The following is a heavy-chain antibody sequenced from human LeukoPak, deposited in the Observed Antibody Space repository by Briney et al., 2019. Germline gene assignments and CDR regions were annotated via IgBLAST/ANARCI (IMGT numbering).Heavy chain of an antibody. Sequence: ASVKGSCKASGYTFTGYYMHWVRQAPGQGLEWMGRINPNSGGTNYAQKFQGRVNMTRDTSISTAYMELSRLRSDDTAVYYCARTSPTVTTMEDWGQGTLVTVSS. V-gene: IGHV1-2*06. J-gene: IGHJ4*02. D-gene: IGHD4-17*01. CDR2: INPNSGGT. CDR1: GYTFTGYY. CDR3: ARTSPTVTTMED.